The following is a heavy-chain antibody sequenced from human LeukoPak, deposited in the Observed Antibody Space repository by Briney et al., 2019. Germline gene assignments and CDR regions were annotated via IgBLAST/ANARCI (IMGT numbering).Heavy chain of an antibody. Sequence: GGSLRLSCAASGFTFSSYGMHWVRQAPGKGLEWVAFIRYDGSNKYYADSVKGRFTISRDNSKNTLYLQMNSLRAEDTAVYYCAKVEVSVVRGVIDFDYWGQGTLVTVSS. CDR2: IRYDGSNK. D-gene: IGHD3-10*01. V-gene: IGHV3-30*02. CDR3: AKVEVSVVRGVIDFDY. CDR1: GFTFSSYG. J-gene: IGHJ4*02.